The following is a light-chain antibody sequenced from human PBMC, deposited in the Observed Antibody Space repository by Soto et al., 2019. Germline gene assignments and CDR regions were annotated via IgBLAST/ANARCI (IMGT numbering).Light chain of an antibody. V-gene: IGKV3-11*01. Sequence: EIVLTQSPATLSLSPGERATLSCRASQSVSSDLAWYQQNPGQAPRLLIYDASNRATGIPARFSGSGSGTDFTLTISSLEPEDFAVYYCQQRSNWPPLITFGQGTRLEIK. CDR3: QQRSNWPPLIT. J-gene: IGKJ5*01. CDR1: QSVSSD. CDR2: DAS.